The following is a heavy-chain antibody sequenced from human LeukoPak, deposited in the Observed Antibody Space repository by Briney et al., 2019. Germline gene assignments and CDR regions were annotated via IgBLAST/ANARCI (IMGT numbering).Heavy chain of an antibody. Sequence: GGSLRLSCAASRFTFSSYSMHWVRQAAGKGLEWVSSIIGGSSYIYYADSVKGRFTISRDHAKNPLYLQMSSLSAEDTAVYYCARASANYAILTDYYHYSGLDVWGQGTTVTVSS. CDR3: ARASANYAILTDYYHYSGLDV. V-gene: IGHV3-21*01. D-gene: IGHD3-9*01. J-gene: IGHJ6*02. CDR2: IIGGSSYI. CDR1: RFTFSSYS.